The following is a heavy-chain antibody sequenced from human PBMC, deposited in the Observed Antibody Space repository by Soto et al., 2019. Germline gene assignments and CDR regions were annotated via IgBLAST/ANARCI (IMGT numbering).Heavy chain of an antibody. J-gene: IGHJ4*02. CDR3: ARENYFDY. CDR1: GFTFSSYW. Sequence: EVQLVESGGGLVQPGGSLRLSCAASGFTFSSYWMGWVRQTPAKGLEWVANIKQDGSERYYVDSVKGRFTISRDNAKNSLYLQMNSLRAEDTAVYYCARENYFDYWGQGTLGTVSS. V-gene: IGHV3-7*04. CDR2: IKQDGSER.